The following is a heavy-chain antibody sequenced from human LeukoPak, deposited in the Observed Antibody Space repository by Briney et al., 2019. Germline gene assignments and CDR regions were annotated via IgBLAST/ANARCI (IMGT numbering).Heavy chain of an antibody. CDR3: ARRVVALAFDI. Sequence: SGGSLRLSCAASGFTFSSYSMNWVRQAPGKGLEWVSSISSSSSYIYYADSVKGRFTISRDNAKNSLYLQMNSLRAEDTAVNYCARRVVALAFDIWGQGTMVTVSS. J-gene: IGHJ3*02. V-gene: IGHV3-21*01. D-gene: IGHD2-15*01. CDR1: GFTFSSYS. CDR2: ISSSSSYI.